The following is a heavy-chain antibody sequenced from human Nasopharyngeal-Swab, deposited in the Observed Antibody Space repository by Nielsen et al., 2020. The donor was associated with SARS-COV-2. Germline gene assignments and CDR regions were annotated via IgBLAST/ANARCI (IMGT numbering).Heavy chain of an antibody. D-gene: IGHD3-10*01. V-gene: IGHV3-30*18. J-gene: IGHJ4*02. CDR3: AKDPYYYGSGSHWNYFDY. Sequence: VRQAPGKGLEWVAVISYDGSNKYYADSVKGRFTISRDNSKNTLYLQMNSLRAEDTAVYYCAKDPYYYGSGSHWNYFDYWGQGTLVTVSS. CDR2: ISYDGSNK.